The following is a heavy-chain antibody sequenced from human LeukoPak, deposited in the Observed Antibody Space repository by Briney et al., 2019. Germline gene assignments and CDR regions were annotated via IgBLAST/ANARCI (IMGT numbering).Heavy chain of an antibody. J-gene: IGHJ4*02. CDR3: ARLGGLWFGDNDDDY. Sequence: GGSLRLSCAASGFTFSSYSMNWVRQAPGKGLEWVSYISSSSTTIYYAASVKGRFTISRDNAKNSLYLQMNSLRAEDTAVYYCARLGGLWFGDNDDDYWGQGTLVTVSS. D-gene: IGHD3-10*01. V-gene: IGHV3-48*04. CDR2: ISSSSTTI. CDR1: GFTFSSYS.